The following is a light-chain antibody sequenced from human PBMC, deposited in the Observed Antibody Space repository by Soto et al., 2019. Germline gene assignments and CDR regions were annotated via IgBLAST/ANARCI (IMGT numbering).Light chain of an antibody. CDR2: ATS. J-gene: IGKJ2*01. CDR1: QSVGGN. Sequence: VMTQSPATLSVAPEGRATLSCRASQSVGGNLAWYQQKRGQAPRLLLFATSTRAAAIPARFSGSGSGTEFTLTIDSLQSEDFAVYSCQQYNYWPYTFGQGTKVEIK. V-gene: IGKV3-15*01. CDR3: QQYNYWPYT.